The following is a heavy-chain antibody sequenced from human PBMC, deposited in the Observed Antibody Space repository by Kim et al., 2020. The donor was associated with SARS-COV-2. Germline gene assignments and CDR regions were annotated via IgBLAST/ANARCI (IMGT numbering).Heavy chain of an antibody. CDR3: ARDVRRGIADRYVFDV. D-gene: IGHD6-6*01. Sequence: ASVKVSCKASGYTFTSYTINWVRQAPGQGLEWMGWITTYNGNTKYAQKLQGRVNMTTDTSTSTVYLELRSLRSDDTAVYYCARDVRRGIADRYVFDVWGQGTMVTVSS. CDR2: ITTYNGNT. J-gene: IGHJ3*01. CDR1: GYTFTSYT. V-gene: IGHV1-18*04.